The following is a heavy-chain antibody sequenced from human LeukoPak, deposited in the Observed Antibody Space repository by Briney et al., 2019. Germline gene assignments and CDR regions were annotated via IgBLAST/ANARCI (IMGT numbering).Heavy chain of an antibody. Sequence: ENLSLTCTVSGGSISSSSYYWSWIRQPPGKGLEWIGSIYYSGSTYYNPSLKSRVTISVDTSKNQFSLKLSSVTAADTAVYYCARLWDGVDYWGQGTLVTVSS. J-gene: IGHJ4*02. D-gene: IGHD3-10*01. V-gene: IGHV4-39*01. CDR3: ARLWDGVDY. CDR1: GGSISSSSYY. CDR2: IYYSGST.